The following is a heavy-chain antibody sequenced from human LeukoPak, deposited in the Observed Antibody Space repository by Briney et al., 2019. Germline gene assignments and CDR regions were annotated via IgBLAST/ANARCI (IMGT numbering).Heavy chain of an antibody. V-gene: IGHV4-38-2*02. CDR2: MYHSGST. J-gene: IGHJ4*02. CDR3: ARGFRGDNFDY. Sequence: SETLSLTCTVSGGSISSAYYWGWIRQPPGKGLEWIGTMYHSGSTNYNPSLKSRVTISVDTSKNQFSLKLSSVTAADTAVYFCARGFRGDNFDYWGQGTLVTVSS. CDR1: GGSISSAYY. D-gene: IGHD7-27*01.